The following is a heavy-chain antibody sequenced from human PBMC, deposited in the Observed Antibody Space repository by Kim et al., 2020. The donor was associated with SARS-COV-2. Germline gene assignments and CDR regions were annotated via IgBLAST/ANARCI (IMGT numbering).Heavy chain of an antibody. Sequence: SETLSLTCTVSGLSVISRSYWGWIRQSPGKGLEWIGNIYPTGDTYYNPSLQSRLTMSVDTSKNQFSLRLTSVTAADTAVYYCARLGGTGKRGWFQEAFDWWGPGTLVAVSS. V-gene: IGHV4-38-2*02. J-gene: IGHJ4*02. CDR1: GLSVISRSY. CDR3: ARLGGTGKRGWFQEAFDW. D-gene: IGHD6-19*01. CDR2: IYPTGDT.